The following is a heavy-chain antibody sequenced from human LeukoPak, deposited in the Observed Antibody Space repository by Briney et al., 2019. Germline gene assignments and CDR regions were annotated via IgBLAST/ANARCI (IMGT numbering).Heavy chain of an antibody. CDR1: GFTFSNWA. Sequence: GGSLRLSCAASGFTFSNWAITWVRQAPGMGLEWVSSISGDGSGTYYADSVKGRFTVSRDNSKDTLYLEINSLRVEDTAVYYCAKWAGSCEQTKRYFGPFDFWGQGTLVTVSS. V-gene: IGHV3-23*01. CDR3: AKWAGSCEQTKRYFGPFDF. D-gene: IGHD3-10*01. J-gene: IGHJ4*02. CDR2: ISGDGSGT.